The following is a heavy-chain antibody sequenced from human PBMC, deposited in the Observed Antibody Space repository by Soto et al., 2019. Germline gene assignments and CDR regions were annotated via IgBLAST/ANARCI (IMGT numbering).Heavy chain of an antibody. D-gene: IGHD3-16*01. CDR1: GDSISSGNKY. CDR3: ARVPSPFDYYYAMDV. Sequence: HSETLSLSCTVSGDSISSGNKYWSWIRQAPGKGLEWIGYIFSSGTTYYNPSLKSRLTMSLDTSQNQFSLRLASVTDADSAVYYCARVPSPFDYYYAMDVWGQGTTVTVSS. J-gene: IGHJ6*02. V-gene: IGHV4-30-4*01. CDR2: IFSSGTT.